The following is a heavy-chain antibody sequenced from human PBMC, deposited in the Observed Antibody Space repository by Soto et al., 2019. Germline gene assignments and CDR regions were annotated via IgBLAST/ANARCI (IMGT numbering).Heavy chain of an antibody. Sequence: GGSLRLSCAASGFTFSTYGMHWVRQAPGKGLEWVAVIWYDGSKKYYGDSVRGRFTISRDNSKNTLYLQMSSLRGEEAVYYCGGRDEPPEFCVGGCYAGSFDYWGQGAMVTVSS. V-gene: IGHV3-33*01. J-gene: IGHJ4*02. CDR3: GRDEPPEFCVGGCYAGSFDY. D-gene: IGHD2-21*01. CDR2: IWYDGSKK. CDR1: GFTFSTYG.